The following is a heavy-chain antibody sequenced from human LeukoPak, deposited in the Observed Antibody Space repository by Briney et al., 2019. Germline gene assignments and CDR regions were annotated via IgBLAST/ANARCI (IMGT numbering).Heavy chain of an antibody. CDR1: GFTFSGNS. CDR2: ISSGSSTI. V-gene: IGHV3-48*02. J-gene: IGHJ3*02. Sequence: GGSLRLSCAASGFTFSGNSMNWVRQAPGKGLEWVSYISSGSSTIYYADSVKGRFTISRDNAKNSLYLQMNSLRDEDTAVYYSARIRTHAFDIWGQGTMVTVSS. CDR3: ARIRTHAFDI.